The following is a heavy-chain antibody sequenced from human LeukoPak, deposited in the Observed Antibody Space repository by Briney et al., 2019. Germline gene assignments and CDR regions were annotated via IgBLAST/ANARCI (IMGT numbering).Heavy chain of an antibody. Sequence: GGALRLSCAGSGFTFSSHSMNWVRQAPGKGLEWVSSISSSSSYIYYADSVKGRFTISRDNAKNSLYLQMNSLRAEDTAVFYCARDRGYCSSATCYATYYFDYWGQGTLVTVSS. CDR1: GFTFSSHS. D-gene: IGHD2-2*01. CDR2: ISSSSSYI. J-gene: IGHJ4*02. CDR3: ARDRGYCSSATCYATYYFDY. V-gene: IGHV3-21*01.